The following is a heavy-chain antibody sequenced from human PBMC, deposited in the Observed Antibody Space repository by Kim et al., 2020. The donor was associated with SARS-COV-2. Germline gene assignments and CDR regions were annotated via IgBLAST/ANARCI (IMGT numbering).Heavy chain of an antibody. CDR2: TIGSGGST. V-gene: IGHV3-23*01. Sequence: GGSLRLSCAASGFTFSSYAMSWVRQAPGKGLEWVSATIGSGGSTYYADSVRGRFTISRDNSKSTLYVQMNSLRAEDTAVYYCARSIAARRGGDFDYWGQGTLVTVSS. J-gene: IGHJ4*02. CDR3: ARSIAARRGGDFDY. CDR1: GFTFSSYA. D-gene: IGHD6-6*01.